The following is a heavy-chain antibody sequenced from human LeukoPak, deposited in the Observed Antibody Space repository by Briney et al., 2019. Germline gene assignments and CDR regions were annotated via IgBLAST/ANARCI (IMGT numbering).Heavy chain of an antibody. V-gene: IGHV3-48*04. CDR1: GFTFSSYS. J-gene: IGHJ4*02. Sequence: GGSLGLSCAASGFTFSSYSMNWVRQAPGKGLEWVSYISSSSSTIYYADSVKGRFTISRDNAKNSLDLQMNSLRAEDTAVYYCARDYAAAHPYYFDYWGQGTLVTVSS. CDR2: ISSSSSTI. D-gene: IGHD6-13*01. CDR3: ARDYAAAHPYYFDY.